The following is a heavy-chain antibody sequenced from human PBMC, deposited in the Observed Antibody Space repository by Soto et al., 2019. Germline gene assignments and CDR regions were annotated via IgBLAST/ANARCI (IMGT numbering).Heavy chain of an antibody. CDR3: GRESPGELAYYSDF. V-gene: IGHV4-31*03. D-gene: IGHD3-16*01. J-gene: IGHJ4*01. Sequence: SETVSLTCSVSGGSLNSGCYYWTWIRQHPGKGLEWIGYIFYSRTTSYNPSLKSRVTISGETSKNQFSLTLRSVTAADSAVYYCGRESPGELAYYSDFRGQGTPVNVSS. CDR1: GGSLNSGCYY. CDR2: IFYSRTT.